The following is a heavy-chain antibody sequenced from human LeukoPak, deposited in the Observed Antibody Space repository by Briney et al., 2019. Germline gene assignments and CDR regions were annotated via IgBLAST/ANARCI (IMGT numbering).Heavy chain of an antibody. CDR1: GFTFSSYT. CDR2: ISYDGSVK. D-gene: IGHD2-15*01. J-gene: IGHJ4*02. V-gene: IGHV3-30-3*01. CDR3: AREGLGGSTFYSALDN. Sequence: GRSLTLSCAASGFTFSSYTIHWVRQAPGKGLEWVAVISYDGSVKQYADSVKGRFTISRDNSKNTLSVQMNSLRAEDTAVYYCAREGLGGSTFYSALDNWGQGTLVTVSS.